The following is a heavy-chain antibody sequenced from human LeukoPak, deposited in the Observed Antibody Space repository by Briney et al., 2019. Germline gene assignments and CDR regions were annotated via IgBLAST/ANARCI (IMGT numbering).Heavy chain of an antibody. J-gene: IGHJ5*02. CDR2: ISHSGNT. CDR1: GDAISSSYY. Sequence: SETLSLTCYVSGDAISSSYYGGWIRQPPGKGLEWIGSISHSGNTYYNPSLKSRVTISVYTSKNHFSLNLSAVTAADTAVYYCARARKYNGNPNWIDLWGQGVLVTVSS. V-gene: IGHV4-38-2*02. D-gene: IGHD2-8*01. CDR3: ARARKYNGNPNWIDL.